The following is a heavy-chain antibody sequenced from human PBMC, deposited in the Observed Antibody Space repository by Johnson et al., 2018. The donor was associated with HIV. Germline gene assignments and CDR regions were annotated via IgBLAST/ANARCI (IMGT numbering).Heavy chain of an antibody. D-gene: IGHD3-10*01. Sequence: QVQLVESGGGLVQPGGSLSLSCAASGFTFSSYAMHWVRQAPGKGLEWVAVISYDGRYKYFADSVKGRLTISRDNSKNTLYLQMNNLSAEDTAWYYCAKDLPLVQGIIMGGGAFDIWGQGTMVTVSS. J-gene: IGHJ3*02. CDR3: AKDLPLVQGIIMGGGAFDI. V-gene: IGHV3-30*04. CDR1: GFTFSSYA. CDR2: ISYDGRYK.